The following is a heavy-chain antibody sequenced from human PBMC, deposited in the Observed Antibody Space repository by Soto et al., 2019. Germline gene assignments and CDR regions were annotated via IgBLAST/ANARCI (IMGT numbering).Heavy chain of an antibody. CDR1: GLTFSTYG. CDR3: ASAVGPFDY. J-gene: IGHJ4*02. Sequence: GGSLRLSCEASGLTFSTYGMHWVLQAPGKGLEWVAVIWYDGSNKYYGDPVKGRFTISRDNSKNTLYLQMNSLRVDDTAVYYCASAVGPFDYWGQGTPVTVSS. CDR2: IWYDGSNK. V-gene: IGHV3-33*01. D-gene: IGHD1-26*01.